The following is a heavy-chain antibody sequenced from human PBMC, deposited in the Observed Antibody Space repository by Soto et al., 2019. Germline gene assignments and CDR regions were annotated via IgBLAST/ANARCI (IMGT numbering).Heavy chain of an antibody. CDR3: ARGFCTTATCPLGFEI. D-gene: IGHD2-8*01. Sequence: GESLKISCKGSGYSFRSYWIAWVRQMPGKGLEWMGIIYPGDSDTRYSPSFQGQVTISVDRSSSTAYLQWNSLKSSDTAMYFCARGFCTTATCPLGFEIWGQGTMVTVSS. V-gene: IGHV5-51*01. J-gene: IGHJ3*02. CDR2: IYPGDSDT. CDR1: GYSFRSYW.